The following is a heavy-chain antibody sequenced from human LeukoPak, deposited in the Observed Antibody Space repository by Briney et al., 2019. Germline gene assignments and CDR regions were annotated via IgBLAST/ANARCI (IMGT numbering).Heavy chain of an antibody. CDR2: IIPIFGTA. CDR3: ASPCSGGSCYEGYFDY. V-gene: IGHV1-69*13. CDR1: GGTFSSYA. D-gene: IGHD2-15*01. J-gene: IGHJ4*02. Sequence: GASVKVSCKASGGTFSSYAISWVRQAPGQGLEWMEGIIPIFGTANYAQKFQGRVTITADESTSTAYMELSSLRSEDTAVYYCASPCSGGSCYEGYFDYWGQGTLVTVSS.